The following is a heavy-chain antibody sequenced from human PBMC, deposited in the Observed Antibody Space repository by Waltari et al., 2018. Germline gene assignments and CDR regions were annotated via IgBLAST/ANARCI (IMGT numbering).Heavy chain of an antibody. CDR3: AKGESMVQWGGGYYGLDV. D-gene: IGHD3-10*01. Sequence: QVQLVQSGAEVKKPGSSVKVSCKASGGSFSTYTLSWVRQAPGQGREYMGGITPEFRRTNYAEKFQGVVSITADEGTTTVYMELKTLKHEDTAIYFCAKGESMVQWGGGYYGLDVWGQGTSVAVVS. CDR2: ITPEFRRT. V-gene: IGHV1-69*13. CDR1: GGSFSTYT. J-gene: IGHJ6*01.